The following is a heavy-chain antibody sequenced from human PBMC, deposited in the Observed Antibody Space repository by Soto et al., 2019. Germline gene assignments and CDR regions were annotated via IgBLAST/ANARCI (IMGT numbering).Heavy chain of an antibody. CDR2: ISWNSNTI. CDR3: XKDTGPN. CDR1: GFTFDNYA. J-gene: IGHJ4*02. Sequence: EVQLVESGGGLVQPGRSLRLSCAASGFTFDNYAMHWVRQAPGKGLEWVSGISWNSNTIAYADSVKGRFTISRDNAKNSLYLQMNSLRAXDTAXXXXXKDTGPNWGQGTLVTVSS. V-gene: IGHV3-9*01.